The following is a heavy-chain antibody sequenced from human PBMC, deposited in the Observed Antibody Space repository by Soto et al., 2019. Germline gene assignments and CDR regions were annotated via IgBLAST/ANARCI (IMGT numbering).Heavy chain of an antibody. CDR1: GFTFSSCA. J-gene: IGHJ4*02. CDR2: ISYDGSNK. D-gene: IGHD3-3*01. V-gene: IGHV3-30-3*01. CDR3: ARDKRDLRFVEWTYYFDY. Sequence: QVQLVESGGGVVQPGRSLRLSCAASGFTFSSCAMHWVRQAPGKGLEWVALISYDGSNKCYADSVKGRFTISRDNSKNTRYLQMNSLRAEDTAVYYCARDKRDLRFVEWTYYFDYWGPGTLGTVSS.